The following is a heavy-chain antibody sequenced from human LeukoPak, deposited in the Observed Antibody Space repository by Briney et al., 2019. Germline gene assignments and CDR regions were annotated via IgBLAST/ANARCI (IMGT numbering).Heavy chain of an antibody. CDR3: ARGITIFGVARPDYYYGMDV. Sequence: GGSLRLSCAASGFTFSSYSMNWVRQAPGKGLEWVSYISSSSSTIYYADSVKGRFTTSRDNAKNSLYLQMNSLRAEDTAVYYCARGITIFGVARPDYYYGMDVWGQGTTVTVSS. J-gene: IGHJ6*02. CDR1: GFTFSSYS. V-gene: IGHV3-48*01. CDR2: ISSSSSTI. D-gene: IGHD3-3*01.